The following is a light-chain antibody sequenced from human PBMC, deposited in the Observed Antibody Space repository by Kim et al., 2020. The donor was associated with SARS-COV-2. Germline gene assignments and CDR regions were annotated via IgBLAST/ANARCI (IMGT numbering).Light chain of an antibody. J-gene: IGLJ3*02. CDR3: CSYAGSYNWV. Sequence: GHSVTISCTGTHSDVGGYNYVSWNQQHPGKAPKLMIFDVSRRPSGVPDRFSGSKSGNTASLTITGLQAEDEADYYCCSYAGSYNWVFGGGTQLTVL. V-gene: IGLV2-11*01. CDR1: HSDVGGYNY. CDR2: DVS.